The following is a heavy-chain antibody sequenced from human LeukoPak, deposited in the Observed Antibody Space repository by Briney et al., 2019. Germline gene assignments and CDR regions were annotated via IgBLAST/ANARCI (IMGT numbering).Heavy chain of an antibody. CDR1: GFTFSSYA. J-gene: IGHJ6*02. Sequence: GGSLRLSCAASGFTFSSYAMSWVRQAPGKGLEWVSAISGSGGSTYYADSVKGRFTISSDNSKNTLYLQMNSLRAEDTAVYYCAYGGLYYYYGMDVWGQGTTVTVSS. CDR3: AYGGLYYYYGMDV. V-gene: IGHV3-23*01. CDR2: ISGSGGST. D-gene: IGHD3-10*01.